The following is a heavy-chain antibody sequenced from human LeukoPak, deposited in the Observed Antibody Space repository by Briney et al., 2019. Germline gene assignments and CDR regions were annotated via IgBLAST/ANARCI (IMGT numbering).Heavy chain of an antibody. CDR2: ISPHSGFT. V-gene: IGHV1-2*02. Sequence: ASVKVSCKASGYTLTGHYIHWVRQAPRQGLEWMGWISPHSGFTMYPQRFQGRVTMTTDTSISTAFLEVRRLRSDDTAAYYCARQTGDDALDIWGQGTMITVYS. CDR3: ARQTGDDALDI. CDR1: GYTLTGHY. J-gene: IGHJ3*02. D-gene: IGHD7-27*01.